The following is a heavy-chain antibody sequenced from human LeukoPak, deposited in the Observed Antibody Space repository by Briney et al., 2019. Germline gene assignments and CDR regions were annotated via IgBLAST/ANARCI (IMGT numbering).Heavy chain of an antibody. D-gene: IGHD6-19*01. Sequence: GASVTVSFKASGYTFTSYGINWVRQAPGQGLEWMGWISGHNGHTNYVQKMQGRVTMTTDTSTNTAYMELRNLTSDDTAVYYCARGPGIAVAGVFDYWGQGSLVTVSS. J-gene: IGHJ4*02. CDR1: GYTFTSYG. V-gene: IGHV1-18*04. CDR2: ISGHNGHT. CDR3: ARGPGIAVAGVFDY.